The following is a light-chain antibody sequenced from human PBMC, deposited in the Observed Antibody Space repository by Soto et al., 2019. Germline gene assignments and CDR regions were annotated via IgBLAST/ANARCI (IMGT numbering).Light chain of an antibody. CDR1: QSVSSY. Sequence: IGLTQSPATLSLYPGERATLSCRASQSVSSYLAWYQQKPGQAPRLLIYGASTRATGIPARFSGSGSGTEFTLTISSLEPEDFAVYYCQQRSNWPPITFGQGTRLEI. CDR2: GAS. V-gene: IGKV3-11*01. CDR3: QQRSNWPPIT. J-gene: IGKJ5*01.